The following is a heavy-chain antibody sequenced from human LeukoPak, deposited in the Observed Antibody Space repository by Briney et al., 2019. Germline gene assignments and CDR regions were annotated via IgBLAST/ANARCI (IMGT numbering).Heavy chain of an antibody. CDR1: GGSISSSSYY. J-gene: IGHJ1*01. V-gene: IGHV4-39*01. CDR2: IYYSGST. Sequence: SETLSLTCTVSGGSISSSSYYWGWIRQPPGKGLEWIGSIYYSGSTYYNPSLKSRVTISVDTSKNQFSLKLSSVTAADTAVYYCERSKVKYYYDSSGYYYPPPEYFQHWGQGTLVTVSS. D-gene: IGHD3-22*01. CDR3: ERSKVKYYYDSSGYYYPPPEYFQH.